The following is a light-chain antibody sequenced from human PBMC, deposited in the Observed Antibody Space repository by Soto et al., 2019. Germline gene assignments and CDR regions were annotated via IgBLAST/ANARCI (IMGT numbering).Light chain of an antibody. Sequence: QAVVTQSPSASASLGASVKLTCTLSSGHSSYTIAWHQQQPEKGPRYLMTLNRDGSHSKVDGIPDRFSGSSSGAERYLSISRLQSEDEADYYCQTWGTGIEVFGGGTKLTVL. V-gene: IGLV4-69*01. CDR3: QTWGTGIEV. CDR1: SGHSSYT. CDR2: LNRDGSH. J-gene: IGLJ3*02.